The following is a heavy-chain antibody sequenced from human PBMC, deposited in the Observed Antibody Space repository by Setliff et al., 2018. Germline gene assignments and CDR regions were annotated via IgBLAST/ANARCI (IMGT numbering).Heavy chain of an antibody. V-gene: IGHV1-2*02. CDR1: HYIFNSYS. CDR2: INPKSGGT. J-gene: IGHJ5*02. CDR3: ARDGISWLMWFDP. Sequence: ASVKVSCKAPHYIFNSYSLHWVRQVPGRGLEWMGWINPKSGGTRYAQKFQGRVTMTRDTSISTAYMELSSLRSDDTAVYYCARDGISWLMWFDPWGQGTLVTVSS. D-gene: IGHD3-16*01.